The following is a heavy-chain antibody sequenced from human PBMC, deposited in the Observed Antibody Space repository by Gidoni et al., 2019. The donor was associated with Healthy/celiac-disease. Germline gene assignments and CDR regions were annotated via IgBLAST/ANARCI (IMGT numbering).Heavy chain of an antibody. Sequence: QVQLVESGGGVVQPGRSLRLSCAASGFTFSSSGIHWVRQAPGKGLEWVAVISYDGSNKYYADSVKGRFTISRDNSKNTLYLQMNSLRAEDTAVYYCAKDLPSISLIAARPYYYYYGMDVWGQGTTVTVSS. J-gene: IGHJ6*02. CDR2: ISYDGSNK. CDR3: AKDLPSISLIAARPYYYYYGMDV. V-gene: IGHV3-30*18. CDR1: GFTFSSSG. D-gene: IGHD6-6*01.